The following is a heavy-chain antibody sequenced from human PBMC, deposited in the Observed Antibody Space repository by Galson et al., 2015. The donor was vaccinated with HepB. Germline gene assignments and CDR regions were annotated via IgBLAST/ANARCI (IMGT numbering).Heavy chain of an antibody. CDR3: ARLGCTGGVCYKWYYYYYMDV. V-gene: IGHV5-51*03. CDR1: GYSFTSYW. CDR2: IYPGDSDT. D-gene: IGHD2-8*02. J-gene: IGHJ6*03. Sequence: QSGAEVKKPGESLKISCKGSGYSFTSYWIGWVRQMPGKGLEWMGIIYPGDSDTRYSPSFQGQVTISADKSISTAYLQWSSLKASDTAMYYCARLGCTGGVCYKWYYYYYMDVWGKGTTVTVSS.